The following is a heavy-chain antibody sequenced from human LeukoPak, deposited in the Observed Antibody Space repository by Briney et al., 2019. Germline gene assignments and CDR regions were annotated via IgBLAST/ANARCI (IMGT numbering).Heavy chain of an antibody. Sequence: SETLSLTCTVSGGSISSGSYYWSWIRQPAGKGLEWIGRIYTSGSTNYNPSLKSRVTISVDTSKNQFSLKLSSVTAADTAAYYCAGGSYDYGGPPDYWGQGALVTVSS. V-gene: IGHV4-61*02. J-gene: IGHJ4*02. CDR3: AGGSYDYGGPPDY. D-gene: IGHD4-23*01. CDR2: IYTSGST. CDR1: GGSISSGSYY.